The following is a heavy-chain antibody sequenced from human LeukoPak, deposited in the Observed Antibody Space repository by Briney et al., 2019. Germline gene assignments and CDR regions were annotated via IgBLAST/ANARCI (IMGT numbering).Heavy chain of an antibody. D-gene: IGHD3-3*01. Sequence: SETLSLTCTVSGASISNYYWGWIRQPPGKGLEWIGYIYYSGNTNYNPSLKNRVTISVDTSKNQFSLKLTSVTAADTAVYYCASSPADITIFGVVTRYYFDYWGQGTLVTVSS. J-gene: IGHJ4*02. CDR3: ASSPADITIFGVVTRYYFDY. CDR1: GASISNYY. CDR2: IYYSGNT. V-gene: IGHV4-59*01.